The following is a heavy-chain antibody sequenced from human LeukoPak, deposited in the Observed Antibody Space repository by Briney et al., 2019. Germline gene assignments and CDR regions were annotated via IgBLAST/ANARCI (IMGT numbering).Heavy chain of an antibody. J-gene: IGHJ6*02. CDR3: AKYVSAKGPPYALDV. CDR2: ISTSGGST. Sequence: GGSLRLSCAASAFTFGSYAMQWVRQAPGKGLEWVSGISTSGGSTWYSDSVKGRFTISRDNSKNTLYLQMNSLRDEDTAVYYCAKYVSAKGPPYALDVWGQGTTVTVSS. V-gene: IGHV3-23*01. D-gene: IGHD2/OR15-2a*01. CDR1: AFTFGSYA.